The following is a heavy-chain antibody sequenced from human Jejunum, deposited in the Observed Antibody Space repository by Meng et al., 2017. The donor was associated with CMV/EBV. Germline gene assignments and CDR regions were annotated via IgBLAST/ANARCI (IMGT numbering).Heavy chain of an antibody. CDR2: ISGSGDNI. CDR1: GFTFSNFY. J-gene: IGHJ2*01. CDR3: AFRATQVLFDV. D-gene: IGHD1-1*01. Sequence: ELQLVEVGGRLVKPWGSLGLSCAASGFTFSNFYINWVRQAPGKGLEWISSISGSGDNIYYADSVRGRFTISRDNAKNSLYLQMNSLRAEDTAVYYCAFRATQVLFDVWGRGTLVTVSS. V-gene: IGHV3-21*01.